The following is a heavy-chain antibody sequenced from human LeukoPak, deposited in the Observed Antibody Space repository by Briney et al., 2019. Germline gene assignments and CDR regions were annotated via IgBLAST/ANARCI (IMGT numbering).Heavy chain of an antibody. Sequence: GRSLRLSCAASGFTFSNCGMHWVRQAPGKGLGWVAVISYDGSNKHYADSVKGRFTISRDNSKNTLYLQMNSLRAEDTAVYYCANSRQLLLRLPFDYWGQGTLVTVSS. D-gene: IGHD2-21*02. CDR1: GFTFSNCG. CDR3: ANSRQLLLRLPFDY. J-gene: IGHJ4*02. V-gene: IGHV3-30*18. CDR2: ISYDGSNK.